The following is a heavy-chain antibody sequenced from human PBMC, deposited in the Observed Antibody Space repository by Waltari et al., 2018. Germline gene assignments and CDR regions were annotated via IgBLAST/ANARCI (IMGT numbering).Heavy chain of an antibody. J-gene: IGHJ4*02. D-gene: IGHD3-10*01. V-gene: IGHV1-2*02. CDR1: GNTFTGYY. CDR2: INPNSGGT. CDR3: ARVHFSGGDYFDY. Sequence: QVQLVQSGAEVKKPGASVKVSCQASGNTFTGYYMPWVRQAPGQGLEWMGWINPNSGGTNYAQKFQGRVTMTRDTSISTAYMELSRLRSDDTAVYYCARVHFSGGDYFDYWGQGTLVTVSS.